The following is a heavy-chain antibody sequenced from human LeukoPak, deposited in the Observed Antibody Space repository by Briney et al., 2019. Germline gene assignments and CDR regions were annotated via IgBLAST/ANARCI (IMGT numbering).Heavy chain of an antibody. V-gene: IGHV4-59*01. D-gene: IGHD6-19*01. Sequence: PSETLSLTCSVSGGSMSRYYWSWIRQPPGKGQEWIGYIYYSGSTNYNPSLKSRVTISVDTSKKEFSLKLSFVTAADTAVYFCARLEYSSGWYVYWGQGTLVTVSS. CDR1: GGSMSRYY. J-gene: IGHJ4*02. CDR3: ARLEYSSGWYVY. CDR2: IYYSGST.